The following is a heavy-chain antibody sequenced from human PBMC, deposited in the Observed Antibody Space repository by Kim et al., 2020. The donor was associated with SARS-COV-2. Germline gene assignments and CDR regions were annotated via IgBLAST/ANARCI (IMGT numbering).Heavy chain of an antibody. Sequence: SETLSLTCAVYGGSFSGYYWSWIRQPPGKGLEWIGEINHSGSTNYNPSLKSRVTISVDTSKNQYSLKLSSVTAADTAVYYCARRYRRYSGYVSAFDIWGQGTMVTVSS. D-gene: IGHD5-12*01. CDR3: ARRYRRYSGYVSAFDI. V-gene: IGHV4-34*01. J-gene: IGHJ3*02. CDR1: GGSFSGYY. CDR2: INHSGST.